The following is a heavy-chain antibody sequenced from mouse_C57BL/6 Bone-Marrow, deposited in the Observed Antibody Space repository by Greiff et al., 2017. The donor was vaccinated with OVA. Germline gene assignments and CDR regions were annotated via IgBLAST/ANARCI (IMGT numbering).Heavy chain of an antibody. V-gene: IGHV1-53*01. D-gene: IGHD1-1*02. CDR3: ARPWYYLDY. Sequence: VQLQQPGTELVKPGASVKLSCKASGYTFTSYWMHWVKQRPGQGLEWIGNINHSNGGTKYNEKFKSKATLTVDKSSSPACMPLSSLTSEDSAVYYCARPWYYLDYWGQGPTLTVSS. CDR2: INHSNGGT. J-gene: IGHJ2*01. CDR1: GYTFTSYW.